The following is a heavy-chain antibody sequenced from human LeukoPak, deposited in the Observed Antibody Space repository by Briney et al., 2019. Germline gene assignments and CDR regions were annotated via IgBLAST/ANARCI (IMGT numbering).Heavy chain of an antibody. D-gene: IGHD3-22*01. J-gene: IGHJ1*01. CDR2: INHSGST. Sequence: SETLSLTCAVYGGSFSGYYWSWIRQPPGKGLEWIGEINHSGSTNYNPSLKSRVTISVDTSKNQFSLKLSSVTAADTAVYYCASANYYDSSGYRYFQHWGQGTLVTVSS. CDR3: ASANYYDSSGYRYFQH. V-gene: IGHV4-34*01. CDR1: GGSFSGYY.